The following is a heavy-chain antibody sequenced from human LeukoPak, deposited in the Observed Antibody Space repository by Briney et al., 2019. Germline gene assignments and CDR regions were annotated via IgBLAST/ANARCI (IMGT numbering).Heavy chain of an antibody. D-gene: IGHD3-3*01. J-gene: IGHJ4*02. V-gene: IGHV3-21*01. CDR2: ISSSSSYI. CDR3: AKSIDWEWRTPLDY. Sequence: SGGSLRLSCAASGFTFSSYSMNWVRRARGKGLEWVSSISSSSSYIYYADSVKGRFTISRDNAKNSLYLQMNSLRAEDTAVYYCAKSIDWEWRTPLDYWGQGTLVTVSS. CDR1: GFTFSSYS.